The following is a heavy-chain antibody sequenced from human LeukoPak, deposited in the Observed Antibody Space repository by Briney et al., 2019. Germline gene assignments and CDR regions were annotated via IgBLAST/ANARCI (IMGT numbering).Heavy chain of an antibody. V-gene: IGHV3-23*01. CDR2: ISERGGST. CDR3: GNRGIVIGAVFITGFKKGGYYFDY. CDR1: GITLSNYG. D-gene: IGHD3-10*01. Sequence: GGSLRLSCVVSGITLSNYGMSWVRQAPGKGLEWVSGISERGGSTNYADSVKGRFIISRDTSKNTVYLQMTSLRVEDTAVYFWGNRGIVIGAVFITGFKKGGYYFDYWAQEILFTVSS. J-gene: IGHJ4*02.